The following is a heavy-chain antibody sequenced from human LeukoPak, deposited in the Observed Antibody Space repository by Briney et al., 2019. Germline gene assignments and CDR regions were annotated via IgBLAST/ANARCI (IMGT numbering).Heavy chain of an antibody. CDR1: GFTFSSYA. J-gene: IGHJ4*02. CDR2: ISGSGGST. CDR3: ATYIVGPTLDY. Sequence: GGSLRLSCAASGFTFSSYAMSWVRQAPGKGLEWASAISGSGGSTYYADSVKGRFTISRDNSTNTLYLQMNSLRAEDTAVYYCATYIVGPTLDYWGQGTLVTVSS. V-gene: IGHV3-23*01. D-gene: IGHD1-26*01.